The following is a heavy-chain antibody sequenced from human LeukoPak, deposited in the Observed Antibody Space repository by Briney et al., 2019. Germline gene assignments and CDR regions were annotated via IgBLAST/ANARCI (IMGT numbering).Heavy chain of an antibody. CDR1: GGSVSTSDYY. J-gene: IGHJ4*02. V-gene: IGHV4-39*07. CDR2: VFYTGKT. Sequence: SETLSLTCTVSGGSVSTSDYYWGWIRQSPVKGLEWIGDVFYTGKTNYNPSLRGRATIPIDTSKNQFSLKLTYVTAADSAVYYCARVFDSWGQGTLVTVSS. CDR3: ARVFDS.